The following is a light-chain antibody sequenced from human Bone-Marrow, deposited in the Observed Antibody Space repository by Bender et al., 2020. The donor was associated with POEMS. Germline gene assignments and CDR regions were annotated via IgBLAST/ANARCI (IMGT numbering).Light chain of an antibody. Sequence: QSALTQPASVSGSPGQSITISCTGSRSVVEDYNLVSWFQQHPGKAPKLLIFDVSNRPSGVSNRFSGSKSANTASLTISGLQAEDEADYYCNSYTINNNVVFGGGTTLTVL. J-gene: IGLJ2*01. CDR3: NSYTINNNVV. CDR2: DVS. V-gene: IGLV2-14*03. CDR1: RSVVEDYNL.